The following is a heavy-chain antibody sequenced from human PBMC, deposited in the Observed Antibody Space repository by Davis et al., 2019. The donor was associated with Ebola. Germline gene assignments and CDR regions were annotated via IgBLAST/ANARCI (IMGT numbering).Heavy chain of an antibody. D-gene: IGHD3-16*01. CDR3: ARDRHESRAYGF. Sequence: SETLSLTCTVSGASITSSFFSWTWVRQPAGKGLEWIGHIYTNGVTKYNPALESRITISLDTSKNQFSLSLNSVTAADTAMYFCARDRHESRAYGFWGQGTLVTVSS. CDR1: GASITSSFFS. J-gene: IGHJ4*02. V-gene: IGHV4-61*09. CDR2: IYTNGVT.